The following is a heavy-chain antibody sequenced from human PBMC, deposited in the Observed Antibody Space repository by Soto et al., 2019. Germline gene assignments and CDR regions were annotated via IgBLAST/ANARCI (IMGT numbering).Heavy chain of an antibody. CDR2: ISSSSYI. CDR1: GFTFSSYS. V-gene: IGHV3-21*01. CDR3: ASGYQLPIYYYGMDV. Sequence: GGSLRLSCAASGFTFSSYSMNWVRQAPGKGLEWVSSISSSSYIYYADSVKGRFTISRDNAKNSLYLQMNSLRAEDTAVYYCASGYQLPIYYYGMDVWGQGTTVTVSS. D-gene: IGHD2-2*01. J-gene: IGHJ6*02.